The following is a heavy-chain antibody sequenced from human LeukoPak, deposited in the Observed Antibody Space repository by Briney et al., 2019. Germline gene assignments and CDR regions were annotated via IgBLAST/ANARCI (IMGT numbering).Heavy chain of an antibody. J-gene: IGHJ4*02. V-gene: IGHV4-59*12. D-gene: IGHD3-22*01. CDR2: IYYSGST. CDR1: GGSLSSSY. Sequence: PSETLSLTCTVSGGSLSSSYWTWIRQPPGKGLEWIGYIYYSGSTNYNPSLKSRVTISVDTSKNQFSLKLSSVTAADTAVYYCARDHYYDSSGVGKNFDYWGQGTLVTVSS. CDR3: ARDHYYDSSGVGKNFDY.